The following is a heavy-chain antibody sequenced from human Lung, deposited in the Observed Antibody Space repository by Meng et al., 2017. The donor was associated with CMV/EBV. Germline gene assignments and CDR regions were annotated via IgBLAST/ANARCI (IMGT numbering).Heavy chain of an antibody. CDR3: ARLDDYGDTSKFDV. CDR2: INPNSGDT. J-gene: IGHJ6*02. D-gene: IGHD4-17*01. V-gene: IGHV1-2*02. Sequence: ASVXVSXKTFGYTFTGYYIHWVRQAPGPGLEWMGWINPNSGDTTYAQNFQGRVTMTRDTSITTAYMELSRLRSDDTAVYYCARLDDYGDTSKFDVWGQGTXVTV. CDR1: GYTFTGYY.